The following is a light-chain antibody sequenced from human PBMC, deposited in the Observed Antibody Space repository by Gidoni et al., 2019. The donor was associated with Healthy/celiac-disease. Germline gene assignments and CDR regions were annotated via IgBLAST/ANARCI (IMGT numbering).Light chain of an antibody. CDR2: KAS. CDR3: QPYNSYPWT. V-gene: IGKV1-5*03. Sequence: DIQMTQSPSTLSASVGDRVTITCRASQSISSWLAWYQQKPGKAPKLLIYKASSLEGGVPSRFSGSGSGTEFTLTISSLQPDDFATYYCQPYNSYPWTFGQGTKVEIQ. J-gene: IGKJ1*01. CDR1: QSISSW.